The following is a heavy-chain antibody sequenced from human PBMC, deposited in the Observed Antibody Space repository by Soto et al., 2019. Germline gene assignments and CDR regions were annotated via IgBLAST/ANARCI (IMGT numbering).Heavy chain of an antibody. CDR1: GFTFSSYA. CDR3: AKDLRFLEWLGSVPCP. Sequence: PGGSLRLSCAASGFTFSSYAMSWVRQAPGKGLEWVSAISGSGGSTYYADSVKGRFTISRDNSKNTLYLQMNSLRAEDTAVYYCAKDLRFLEWLGSVPCPWGQGTLVTVSS. J-gene: IGHJ5*02. CDR2: ISGSGGST. D-gene: IGHD3-3*01. V-gene: IGHV3-23*01.